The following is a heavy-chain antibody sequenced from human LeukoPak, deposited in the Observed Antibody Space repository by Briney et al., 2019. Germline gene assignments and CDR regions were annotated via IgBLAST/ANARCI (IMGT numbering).Heavy chain of an antibody. CDR2: ISSSSTI. V-gene: IGHV3-48*01. CDR1: GFTFSSYS. CDR3: ARDLHSYGY. J-gene: IGHJ4*02. D-gene: IGHD5-18*01. Sequence: PGGSLRLSCAASGFTFSSYSMNWVRQAPGKGLEWVSYISSSSTIYYADSVKGRFTISRDNAKNSLYLQMNSLRAEDTAVYYCARDLHSYGYWGQGTLVCVSS.